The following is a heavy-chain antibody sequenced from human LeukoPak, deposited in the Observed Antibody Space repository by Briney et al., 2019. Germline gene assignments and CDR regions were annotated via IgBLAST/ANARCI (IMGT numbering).Heavy chain of an antibody. CDR2: ISWNSGSI. D-gene: IGHD2-21*01. J-gene: IGHJ4*02. CDR1: GFTFDDYA. V-gene: IGHV3-9*01. CDR3: ARAAVTLELLSEHYYFDY. Sequence: PGGSLRLSCAASGFTFDDYAMHWVRQAPGKGLEWVSGISWNSGSIGYADSVKGRFTISRDNTKNSLYLQMTSLRAEDTAVYYCARAAVTLELLSEHYYFDYWGQGVLVTVSS.